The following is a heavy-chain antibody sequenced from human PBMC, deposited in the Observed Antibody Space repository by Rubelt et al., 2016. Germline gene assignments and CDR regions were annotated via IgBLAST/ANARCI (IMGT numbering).Heavy chain of an antibody. CDR3: ARDPNGDYDFDY. CDR1: GGTFRSYA. J-gene: IGHJ4*02. Sequence: QVQLVQSGAEVKKPGSSVKVSCKASGGTFRSYAISWVRQAPGQGLEWLGRINHNSGGTNYAQKFQGRVTMTRDKSLSSAYTGLSRMRSDDTAGYFGARDPNGDYDFDYGGPGTLVTVAS. V-gene: IGHV1-2*06. CDR2: INHNSGGT. D-gene: IGHD4-17*01.